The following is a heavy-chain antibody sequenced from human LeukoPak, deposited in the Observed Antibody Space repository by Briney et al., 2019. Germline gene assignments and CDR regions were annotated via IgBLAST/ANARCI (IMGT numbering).Heavy chain of an antibody. CDR3: ARGSYPSLHFDY. V-gene: IGHV4-61*01. CDR2: IYYSGST. CDR1: GGSVSSGSYY. Sequence: SGTLSLTCTVSGGSVSSGSYYWSWIRQPPGKGLEWIGYIYYSGSTNYNPSLKSRVTISVDTSKNQFSLKLSSVTAADAAVYYCARGSYPSLHFDYWGQGTLVTVSS. J-gene: IGHJ4*02. D-gene: IGHD1-26*01.